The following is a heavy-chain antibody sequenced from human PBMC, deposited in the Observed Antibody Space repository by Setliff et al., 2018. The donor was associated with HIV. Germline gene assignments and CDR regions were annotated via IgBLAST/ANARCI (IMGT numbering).Heavy chain of an antibody. CDR2: IYTSGST. CDR1: GASISGGGYY. D-gene: IGHD4-4*01. Sequence: PSETLSLTCTVSGASISGGGYYWSWIRQPAGKGLEWIGRIYTSGSTKNNPSLKSRVTISVDTSKNQFSLRLRSVTAADTAVYYCARDGETTVMGDAFDIWGQGTMVTVSS. J-gene: IGHJ3*02. CDR3: ARDGETTVMGDAFDI. V-gene: IGHV4-61*02.